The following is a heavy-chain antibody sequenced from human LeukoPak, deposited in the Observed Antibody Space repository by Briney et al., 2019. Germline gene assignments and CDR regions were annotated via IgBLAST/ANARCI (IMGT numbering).Heavy chain of an antibody. J-gene: IGHJ4*02. CDR1: GFTFSSYA. D-gene: IGHD2-2*01. CDR3: ASRDCSSTSCYPYYFDY. V-gene: IGHV3-23*01. CDR2: ISGSGGST. Sequence: GGSLRLSCAASGFTFSSYAMSWVRQAPGKGLEWVSAISGSGGSTYYADSVKGRFTISRDNAENSLYLQMNSLRAEDTAVYYCASRDCSSTSCYPYYFDYWGQGTLVTVSS.